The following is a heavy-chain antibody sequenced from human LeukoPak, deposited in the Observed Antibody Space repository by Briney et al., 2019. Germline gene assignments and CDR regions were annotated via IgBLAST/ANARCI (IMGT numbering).Heavy chain of an antibody. J-gene: IGHJ5*02. Sequence: SETLSLTCTVSGGSISGYYWSWIRQPPGKGLEWIGYISYSGSTNYNPSLKSRVTISVDTSKNQFSLKLSSVTAADTAVYYCARGFRNWSYNWFDPWGQGTLVTVSS. V-gene: IGHV4-59*08. CDR3: ARGFRNWSYNWFDP. CDR2: ISYSGST. CDR1: GGSISGYY. D-gene: IGHD1-1*01.